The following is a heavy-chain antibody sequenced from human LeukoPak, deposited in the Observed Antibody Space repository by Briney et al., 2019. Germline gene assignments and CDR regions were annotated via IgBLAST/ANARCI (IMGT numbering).Heavy chain of an antibody. CDR1: GLTSSSFS. V-gene: IGHV3-21*01. D-gene: IGHD3-9*01. J-gene: IGHJ3*02. Sequence: ARSLTPSCVVSGLTSSSFSMKCVRQPPGEGLEWVSSTSSSSSYTFYANLVKGRLTICTHNATHSLDLQMNRPRAEDTAVYYCARELVESYYDILTGSPGTDAFHIWARETRVTVSS. CDR3: ARELVESYYDILTGSPGTDAFHI. CDR2: TSSSSSYT.